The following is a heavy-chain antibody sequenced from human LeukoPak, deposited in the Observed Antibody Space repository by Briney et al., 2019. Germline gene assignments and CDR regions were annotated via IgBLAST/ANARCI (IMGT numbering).Heavy chain of an antibody. D-gene: IGHD1-26*01. J-gene: IGHJ4*02. CDR2: ISSSSRYI. CDR1: GFTFGDYS. V-gene: IGHV3-21*01. CDR3: ARLGVGGSYSGIYYFNY. Sequence: SGGSLRLSCAASGFTFGDYSMNWVRQAPGKGLEWVSSISSSSRYISYAGSVKGRFTISRDNAKNSLYLQMNSLRAEDTVVYYCARLGVGGSYSGIYYFNYWGQGTLVTVSS.